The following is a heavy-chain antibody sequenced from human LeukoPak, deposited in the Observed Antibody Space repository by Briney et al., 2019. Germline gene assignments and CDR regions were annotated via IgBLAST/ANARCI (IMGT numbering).Heavy chain of an antibody. V-gene: IGHV1-18*01. CDR1: GYNFNTYG. Sequence: ASVTVSCTASGYNFNTYGISWVRQAPGQGLEGMGWISSSTGNTKYAQKLQDRVTMTTDTSTSTAYLYLRNLRSDDTAVYYCVRLPLGYCSSTSCLDWGQGTLVTVSS. CDR3: VRLPLGYCSSTSCLD. CDR2: ISSSTGNT. D-gene: IGHD2-2*01. J-gene: IGHJ4*02.